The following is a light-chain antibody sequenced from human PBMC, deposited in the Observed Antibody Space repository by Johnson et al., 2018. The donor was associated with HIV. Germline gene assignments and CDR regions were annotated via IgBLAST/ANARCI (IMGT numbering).Light chain of an antibody. J-gene: IGLJ1*01. CDR2: DNN. Sequence: QSVLTQPPSVSAAPGQKVTISCSGSSSNIGNNYVSWYQQVPGTAPKVLIYDNNKRPSGVPDRFSDSKSGTSATLGITGLQTGDEADYYCGTWDSSLSAHYIFGTGTKVTVL. V-gene: IGLV1-51*01. CDR1: SSNIGNNY. CDR3: GTWDSSLSAHYI.